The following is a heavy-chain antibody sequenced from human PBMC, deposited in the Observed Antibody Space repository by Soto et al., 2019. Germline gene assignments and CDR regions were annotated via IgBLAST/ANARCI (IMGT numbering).Heavy chain of an antibody. V-gene: IGHV1-18*01. CDR1: GYNFPTYG. CDR3: ARSPYDGFDH. CDR2: FRPYSDNT. Sequence: QVQLVQSGAEVKKPGASVTVSCKASGYNFPTYGINWVRQAPGQGLEWMGWFRPYSDNTNYAQKFQGRVTMTTDTXXXXXXXXXXXLRSXXXXXYFCARSPYDGFDHWGQGTLVTVSS. J-gene: IGHJ4*02. D-gene: IGHD3-22*01.